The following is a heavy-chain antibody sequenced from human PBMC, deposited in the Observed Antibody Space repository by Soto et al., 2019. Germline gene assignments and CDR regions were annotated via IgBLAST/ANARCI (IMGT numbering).Heavy chain of an antibody. Sequence: GGSLRLSCAASGFTFDDYTRYWVRQAPGKGLEWVSLISWDGGSTYYADSVKGRFTISRDNSKNSLYLQMNSLRTEDTALYYCAKDRGLDYYYYGMDVWGQGTTVTVSS. CDR2: ISWDGGST. CDR3: AKDRGLDYYYYGMDV. V-gene: IGHV3-43*01. CDR1: GFTFDDYT. J-gene: IGHJ6*02. D-gene: IGHD3-10*01.